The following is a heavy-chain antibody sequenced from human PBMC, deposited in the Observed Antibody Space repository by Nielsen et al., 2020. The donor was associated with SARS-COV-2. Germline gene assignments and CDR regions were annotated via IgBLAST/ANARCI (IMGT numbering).Heavy chain of an antibody. V-gene: IGHV4-34*13. Sequence: WLRQPPGKGLEWIGEINHSGSTNYHPSLKSRVTISVDTSKNQFSLKLSSVTAADTAVYYCARFRDFFDSNYDYVWGSYRLSGYYYGMDVWGQGTTVTVSS. J-gene: IGHJ6*02. CDR3: ARFRDFFDSNYDYVWGSYRLSGYYYGMDV. D-gene: IGHD3-16*02. CDR2: INHSGST.